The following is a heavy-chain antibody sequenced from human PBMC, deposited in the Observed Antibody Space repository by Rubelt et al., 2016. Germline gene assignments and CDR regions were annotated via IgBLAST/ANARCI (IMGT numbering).Heavy chain of an antibody. CDR3: AREGQPINHAFDI. CDR1: GYTFTSYG. V-gene: IGHV1-18*01. CDR2: MNPNSGNT. J-gene: IGHJ3*02. Sequence: VQLVQSGAEVKKPGASVKVSCKASGYTFTSYGISWVRQAPGQGLEWMGWMNPNSGNTGYAQKFQGRVTITADKSTSTAYMELSSLRSEDTAVYYCAREGQPINHAFDIWGQGTMVTVSS. D-gene: IGHD5-24*01.